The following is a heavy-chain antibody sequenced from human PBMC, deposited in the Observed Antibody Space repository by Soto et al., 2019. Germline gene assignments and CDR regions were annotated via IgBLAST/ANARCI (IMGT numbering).Heavy chain of an antibody. J-gene: IGHJ4*02. D-gene: IGHD4-17*01. V-gene: IGHV2-5*02. CDR1: GFSLSTSGVG. CDR2: IYWDDDK. Sequence: QITLKESGPTLVKPTQTLTLTCTFSGFSLSTSGVGVGWIRQPPGKALEWLALIYWDDDKRYSPSLKSRLTIAKDTSKNQVVLTMTNMNPVDTATYYCAHSTDSGENYGDYVEEYFDYWGQGTLVTVSS. CDR3: AHSTDSGENYGDYVEEYFDY.